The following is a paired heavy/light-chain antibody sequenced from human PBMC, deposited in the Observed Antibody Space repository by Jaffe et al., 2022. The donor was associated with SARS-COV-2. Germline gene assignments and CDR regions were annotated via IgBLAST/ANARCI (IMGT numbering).Heavy chain of an antibody. CDR1: GFSFSTYW. V-gene: IGHV3-74*01. CDR3: ARGFHDSGGWPGYDWFDP. CDR2: ISSDGSST. Sequence: EVQLVESGGGLVQPGGSLRLSCAASGFSFSTYWMHWVRQGPGKGLVWVSRISSDGSSTSYADSVKGRFIISRDNAKSTLYLQMNSLRAEDTAMYYCARGFHDSGGWPGYDWFDPWGQGTLVTVSS. D-gene: IGHD6-19*01. J-gene: IGHJ5*02.
Light chain of an antibody. CDR3: QQYYNIPLT. J-gene: IGKJ4*01. V-gene: IGKV4-1*01. CDR2: WTS. CDR1: QSVLYSSDNKNY. Sequence: IVMTQSPDSLAVSLGERATIDCKSSQSVLYSSDNKNYLAWYQQKPGQPPKLLIYWTSTRESGVPDRFSGSGSGTDFTLTISSLQAEDVAVYYCQQYYNIPLTFGGGTKVEIK.